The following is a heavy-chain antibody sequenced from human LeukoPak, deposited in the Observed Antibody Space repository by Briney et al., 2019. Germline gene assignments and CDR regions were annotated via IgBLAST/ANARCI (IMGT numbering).Heavy chain of an antibody. V-gene: IGHV3-21*01. J-gene: IGHJ5*02. CDR2: ISSSSSHI. D-gene: IGHD6-19*01. CDR3: ARVSNSGWGSRFDP. CDR1: GFTFSSYS. Sequence: GGSLRLSCEASGFTFSSYSMNWVRQAPGKGLKWVSSISSSSSHIYYADSVKGRFTISRDNAKNSLYLQMNSLRAEDTAVYYCARVSNSGWGSRFDPWGQGTLVTVSS.